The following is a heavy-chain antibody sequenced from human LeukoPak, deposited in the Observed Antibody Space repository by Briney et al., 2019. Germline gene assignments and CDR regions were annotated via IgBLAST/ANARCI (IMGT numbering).Heavy chain of an antibody. D-gene: IGHD3-16*02. CDR2: IRSKAYGGTT. CDR1: GFTFGDYA. V-gene: IGHV3-49*03. J-gene: IGHJ3*02. CDR3: TRDTVITFGGVIAYDAFDI. Sequence: GGSLRLSCTASGFTFGDYAMSWFRQAPGKGLEWVGYIRSKAYGGTTEYAASVKGRFTISRDDSKSIAYLQMNSLKTEDTAVYYCTRDTVITFGGVIAYDAFDIWGQGTMVTVSS.